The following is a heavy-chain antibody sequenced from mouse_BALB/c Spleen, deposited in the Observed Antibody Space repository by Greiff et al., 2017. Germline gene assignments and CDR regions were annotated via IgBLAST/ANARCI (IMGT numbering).Heavy chain of an antibody. CDR1: GDSITSGY. J-gene: IGHJ4*01. V-gene: IGHV3-8*02. CDR2: ISYSGST. Sequence: EVQRVESGPSLVKPSQTLSLTCSVTGDSITSGYWNWIRKFPGNKLEYMGYISYSGSTYYNPSLKSRISITRDTSKNQYYLQLNSVTTEDTATYYCARSMITTGTGYYAMDYWGQGTSVTVSS. CDR3: ARSMITTGTGYYAMDY. D-gene: IGHD2-4*01.